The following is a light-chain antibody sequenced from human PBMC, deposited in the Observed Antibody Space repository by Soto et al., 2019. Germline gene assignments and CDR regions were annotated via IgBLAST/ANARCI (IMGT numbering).Light chain of an antibody. CDR3: QQRNVWPPIT. CDR2: DAS. CDR1: QSVSSSY. Sequence: EIVMTQSPATLSLSPGERATLSCRASQSVSSSYLAWYQQKPGQAPRLVIFDASNRANGVPARFGGSGSGTDFTLTINSLEPEDFAVYYCQQRNVWPPITFGQGTRLEIK. V-gene: IGKV3D-20*02. J-gene: IGKJ5*01.